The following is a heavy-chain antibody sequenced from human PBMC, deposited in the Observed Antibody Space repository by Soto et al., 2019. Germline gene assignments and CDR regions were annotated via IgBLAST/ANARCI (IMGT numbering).Heavy chain of an antibody. CDR3: ARVCIAVAGPYFVY. Sequence: GGSLRLSCAASGFTFNSYSINWVRQAPGKGLEWVSSMSGGSSYINYADSVKGRFTISRDNAKNSLYLQMNRPRAEATAVYSCARVCIAVAGPYFVYWGQGTLVTVSS. CDR2: MSGGSSYI. D-gene: IGHD6-19*01. CDR1: GFTFNSYS. V-gene: IGHV3-21*01. J-gene: IGHJ4*02.